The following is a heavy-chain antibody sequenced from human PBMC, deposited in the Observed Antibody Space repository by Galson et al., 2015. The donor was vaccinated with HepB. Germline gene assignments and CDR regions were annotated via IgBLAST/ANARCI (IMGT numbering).Heavy chain of an antibody. CDR2: VDPEDGET. CDR1: GYTFTDYY. D-gene: IGHD3-10*01. V-gene: IGHV1-69-2*01. CDR3: ATEYIGEEGGPMGT. J-gene: IGHJ5*02. Sequence: VKVSCKVSGYTFTDYYMHWVQQAPGKGLEWMGLVDPEDGETIYAEKFQGRVTITADTSTDTAYMELSSLRSEDTAVYYCATEYIGEEGGPMGTWGQGTLVTVSS.